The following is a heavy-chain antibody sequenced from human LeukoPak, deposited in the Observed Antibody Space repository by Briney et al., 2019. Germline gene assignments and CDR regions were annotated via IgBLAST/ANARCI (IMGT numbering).Heavy chain of an antibody. Sequence: GGSLRLSCAASGFTFSSYSMNWVRHAPGKGLEWVSYISSSSSTIYYADSVKGRFTISRDNAKNSLYLQMNSLRAEDTAVYYCARDPNLISPHAFDIWGQGTMVTVSS. J-gene: IGHJ3*02. CDR1: GFTFSSYS. CDR2: ISSSSSTI. V-gene: IGHV3-48*04. CDR3: ARDPNLISPHAFDI. D-gene: IGHD2/OR15-2a*01.